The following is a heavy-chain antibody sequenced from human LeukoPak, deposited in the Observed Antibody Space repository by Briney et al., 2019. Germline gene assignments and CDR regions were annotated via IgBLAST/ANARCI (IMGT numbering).Heavy chain of an antibody. D-gene: IGHD2-15*01. Sequence: ASVKVSCKASGYTFNTYGITWVRQAPGQGLEWMGWISGYNGKTKYAQKLQDRVTMTTDTSTTTAYMEQRSLTSDDTAVYYCARAGAVVDNWFDPRGKRTLVTVSS. J-gene: IGHJ5*02. CDR3: ARAGAVVDNWFDP. CDR1: GYTFNTYG. V-gene: IGHV1-18*01. CDR2: ISGYNGKT.